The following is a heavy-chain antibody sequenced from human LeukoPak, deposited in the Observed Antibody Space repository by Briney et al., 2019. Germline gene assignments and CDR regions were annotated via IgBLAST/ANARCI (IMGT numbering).Heavy chain of an antibody. CDR1: GFTFSTYW. CDR2: IKQDGSGK. D-gene: IGHD3-10*02. Sequence: PGGSLRLSCAASGFTFSTYWMSWVRQAPGKGLEWVANIKQDGSGKNLVQSVKGRFTISRDNANNSLYLQMNSLRAEDTAVYFCARSFQSDSMFRHFDLWGRGTLVIVSS. V-gene: IGHV3-7*01. CDR3: ARSFQSDSMFRHFDL. J-gene: IGHJ2*01.